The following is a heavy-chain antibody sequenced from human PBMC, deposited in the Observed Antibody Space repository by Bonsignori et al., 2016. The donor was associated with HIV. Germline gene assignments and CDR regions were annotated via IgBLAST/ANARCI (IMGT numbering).Heavy chain of an antibody. J-gene: IGHJ4*02. CDR3: ARARFGELLPTDY. CDR2: IYPGDSDT. D-gene: IGHD3-10*01. Sequence: VRQMPGKGLEWMGIIYPGDSDTRYSPSFQGQVTISADKSISTAYLQWSSLKASDTAMYYCARARFGELLPTDYWGQGTLVTVSS. V-gene: IGHV5-51*01.